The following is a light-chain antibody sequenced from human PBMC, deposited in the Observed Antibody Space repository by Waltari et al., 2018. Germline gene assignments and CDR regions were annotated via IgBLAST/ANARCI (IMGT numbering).Light chain of an antibody. V-gene: IGKV4-1*01. CDR2: WAS. J-gene: IGKJ1*01. CDR1: QTVLYSTSKKYY. CDR3: QQYYSTPLA. Sequence: DIVMTQSPESLAVSRGERATLNCTSSQTVLYSTSKKYYSAWDQVRPGQPPKLLISWASTRQSGVPDRFSGSGSGTDFTLTISSLQAEDVAVYYCQQYYSTPLAFGQGTKVEIK.